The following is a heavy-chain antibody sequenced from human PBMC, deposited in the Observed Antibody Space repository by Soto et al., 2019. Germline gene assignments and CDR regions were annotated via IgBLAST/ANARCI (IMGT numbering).Heavy chain of an antibody. CDR2: VNAGNGYT. CDR3: ARASSHHDGFDM. CDR1: GYTFSTYT. V-gene: IGHV1-3*01. Sequence: QVQLVQSGAEVKKPGASVKVSCKPSGYTFSTYTMHWVRQAPGQRFEWMGWVNAGNGYTRYSQKFQGRGTITSDTFATTGYMELSSLTSEDTAVYYCARASSHHDGFDMWGQGTKVTVSS. J-gene: IGHJ3*02.